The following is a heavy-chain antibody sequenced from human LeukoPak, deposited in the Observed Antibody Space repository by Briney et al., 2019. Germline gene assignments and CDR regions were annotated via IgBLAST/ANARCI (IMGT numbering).Heavy chain of an antibody. CDR3: ASDRRYSYGYRYYYYMDV. CDR2: INPNSGGT. J-gene: IGHJ6*03. Sequence: ASVKVSCKASGYTFTGYYMHWVRQAPGQGLEWMGWINPNSGGTNYAQKFQGRVTMTRDTSISTAYMELSRLRSDDTAVYYCASDRRYSYGYRYYYYMDVWGKGTTVTVSS. CDR1: GYTFTGYY. D-gene: IGHD5-18*01. V-gene: IGHV1-2*02.